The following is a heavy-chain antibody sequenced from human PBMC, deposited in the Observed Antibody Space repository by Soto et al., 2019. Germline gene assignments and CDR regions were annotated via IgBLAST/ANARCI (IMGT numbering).Heavy chain of an antibody. CDR2: TYYRSKWYN. CDR1: GDSVSSNSAA. V-gene: IGHV6-1*01. Sequence: SQTLSLTCAISGDSVSSNSAAWNWIRQSPSRGLEWLGRTYYRSKWYNDYAVSVKSRITINPDTSKNQFSLQLNSVTPEDTAVYYCARDLSTPPGSSPDYYGMDGWGQGTTVTVSS. D-gene: IGHD2-2*01. CDR3: ARDLSTPPGSSPDYYGMDG. J-gene: IGHJ6*02.